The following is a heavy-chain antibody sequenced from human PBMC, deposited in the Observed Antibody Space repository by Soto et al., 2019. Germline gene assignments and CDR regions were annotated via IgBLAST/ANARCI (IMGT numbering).Heavy chain of an antibody. Sequence: EVQLVESGGGLVQPGGSLRLSCAASGFTFSSYDMHWVRQATGKGLEWVSAIGTAGDTYYPGSVTGRFTISRENAKNSLYLQMNSLRAEDTAVYYCARARKGKWLLLYDYWGQGPLVTVSS. CDR2: IGTAGDT. CDR3: ARARKGKWLLLYDY. D-gene: IGHD3-22*01. V-gene: IGHV3-13*01. J-gene: IGHJ4*02. CDR1: GFTFSSYD.